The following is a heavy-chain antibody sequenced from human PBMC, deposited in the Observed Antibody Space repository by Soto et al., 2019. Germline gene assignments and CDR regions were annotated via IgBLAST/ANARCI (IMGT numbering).Heavy chain of an antibody. CDR2: ISAYNGNT. J-gene: IGHJ6*03. CDR1: GYTFTSYG. V-gene: IGHV1-18*01. D-gene: IGHD2-15*01. CDR3: ARGIPVGYCSGGSCYYMDV. Sequence: ASVKVSCKASGYTFTSYGISWVRQAPGQGLEWMGWISAYNGNTNYAQKLQGRVTMTTDTSTSTAYMELRSLRSDDTAVYYCARGIPVGYCSGGSCYYMDVWGKGTTVTV.